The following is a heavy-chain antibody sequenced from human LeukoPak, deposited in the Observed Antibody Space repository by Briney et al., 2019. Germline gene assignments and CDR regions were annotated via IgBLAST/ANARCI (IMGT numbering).Heavy chain of an antibody. J-gene: IGHJ4*02. CDR2: MNPNSGNT. Sequence: ASVKVSCKASGYTFTSYGINWVRQATGQGLEWMGWMNPNSGNTGYAQKFQGRVTMTRNTSISTAYMELSSLRSEDTAVYYCASLGYFEGYYKGDFDYWGQETLVTVSS. D-gene: IGHD3-9*01. CDR1: GYTFTSYG. V-gene: IGHV1-8*02. CDR3: ASLGYFEGYYKGDFDY.